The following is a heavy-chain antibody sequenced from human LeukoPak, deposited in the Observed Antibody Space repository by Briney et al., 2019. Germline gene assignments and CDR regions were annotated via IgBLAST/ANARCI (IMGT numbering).Heavy chain of an antibody. Sequence: ASVKVSCKASGYTFTSYGISWVRQAPGQGLEWMGWISAYNGNTNYAQKLQGRVTMTTDTSTSTAYMELRSLRSDDTAVYYCARELRTYYDFWSGHNTPGYWGQGTLVTVSS. CDR1: GYTFTSYG. CDR2: ISAYNGNT. V-gene: IGHV1-18*01. D-gene: IGHD3-3*01. J-gene: IGHJ4*02. CDR3: ARELRTYYDFWSGHNTPGY.